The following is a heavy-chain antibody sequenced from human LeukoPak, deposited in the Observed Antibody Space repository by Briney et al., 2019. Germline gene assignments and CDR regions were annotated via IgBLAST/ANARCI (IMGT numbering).Heavy chain of an antibody. CDR3: AKAGPYYGSGSYYNNNAFDI. V-gene: IGHV3-23*01. CDR1: GITFSGSG. Sequence: GGSLRLSCAASGITFSGSGMSWVRQAPGKGLEWVSTISGSGGSTYYADSAKGRFTISRDNSKNTLYLQMNSLRAEDTAVYYCAKAGPYYGSGSYYNNNAFDIWGQGTMVTVSS. D-gene: IGHD3-10*01. CDR2: ISGSGGST. J-gene: IGHJ3*02.